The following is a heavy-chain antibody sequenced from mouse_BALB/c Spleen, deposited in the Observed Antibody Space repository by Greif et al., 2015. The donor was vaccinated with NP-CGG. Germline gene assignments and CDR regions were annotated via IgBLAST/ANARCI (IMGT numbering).Heavy chain of an antibody. J-gene: IGHJ3*01. D-gene: IGHD2-4*01. CDR1: GYTFTSYT. CDR2: INPSSGYT. CDR3: SRDYYYVGSFAY. V-gene: IGHV1-4*01. Sequence: VQLVESGAELARPGASVKMSCKASGYTFTSYTMHWVKQRPGQGLEWIGYINPSSGYTNYDQKFKDKATLTADKSSSTAAIQLSSLTSEDSAVYYCSRDYYYVGSFAYWGQGTLVTVSA.